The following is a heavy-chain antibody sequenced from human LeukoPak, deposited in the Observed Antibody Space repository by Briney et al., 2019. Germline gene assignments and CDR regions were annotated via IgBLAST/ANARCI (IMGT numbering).Heavy chain of an antibody. Sequence: GASVKVSCKASGYTFTGYYMHWVRQAPGQGLEWMGWINPNSAGTNYARKFQGRVTMTRDTSISTAYMELSRLRSDDTAVYYCARGGYCSSTSCYTTVYYFDYWGRGTLVTVSS. V-gene: IGHV1-2*02. CDR3: ARGGYCSSTSCYTTVYYFDY. J-gene: IGHJ4*02. CDR2: INPNSAGT. D-gene: IGHD2-2*02. CDR1: GYTFTGYY.